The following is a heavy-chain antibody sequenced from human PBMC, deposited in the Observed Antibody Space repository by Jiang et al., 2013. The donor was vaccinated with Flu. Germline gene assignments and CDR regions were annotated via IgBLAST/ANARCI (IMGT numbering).Heavy chain of an antibody. Sequence: EWMGWISAYNGNTNYEQKVQGRVTMTTDTSTSTAYMELRSLRSDDTAVYYCARDRVAGGGGYYHYYGMDVWGQGTTVTVSS. D-gene: IGHD2-21*01. CDR2: ISAYNGNT. V-gene: IGHV1-18*01. CDR3: ARDRVAGGGGYYHYYGMDV. J-gene: IGHJ6*02.